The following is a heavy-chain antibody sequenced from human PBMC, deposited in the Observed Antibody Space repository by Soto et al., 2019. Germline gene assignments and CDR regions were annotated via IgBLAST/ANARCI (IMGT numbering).Heavy chain of an antibody. CDR2: ISGSGGST. Sequence: GVSLRLSCAASGFTFSSYAMSWVRQAPGKGLEWVSAISGSGGSTYYADSVKGRFTISRDNSKNTLYLQMNSLRAEDTAVYYCAKDRGAVAGTNWFDPWGQGTLVTVSS. J-gene: IGHJ5*02. D-gene: IGHD6-19*01. V-gene: IGHV3-23*01. CDR1: GFTFSSYA. CDR3: AKDRGAVAGTNWFDP.